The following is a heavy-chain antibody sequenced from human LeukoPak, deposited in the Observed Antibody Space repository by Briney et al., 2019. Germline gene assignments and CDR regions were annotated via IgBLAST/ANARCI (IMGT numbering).Heavy chain of an antibody. CDR2: ISPSGDIT. D-gene: IGHD3-16*01. V-gene: IGHV3-23*01. J-gene: IGHJ1*01. CDR1: GFTFSSYE. CDR3: AKDDDWGRYKH. Sequence: GGSLRLSCAASGFTFSSYEMNWVRQAPGKGLEWVSGISPSGDITYYTDSVRGRFTISRDNFKNTLSLQVNSLRAEDTAMYYCAKDDDWGRYKHWGQGTLVTVSS.